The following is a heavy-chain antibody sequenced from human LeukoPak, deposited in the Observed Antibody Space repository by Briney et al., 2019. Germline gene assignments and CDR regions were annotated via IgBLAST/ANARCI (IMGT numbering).Heavy chain of an antibody. Sequence: PGGSLRLSCAASGFTFSTYAMNWVRQAPGKGLEWVPLISDSGDNTYYADSVKGRFTISRDNSKNTVSLQMSSLRADDTAVYSCARAGATVTTNYFDPWGQGTLVTVSS. J-gene: IGHJ5*02. D-gene: IGHD4-11*01. CDR2: ISDSGDNT. CDR3: ARAGATVTTNYFDP. CDR1: GFTFSTYA. V-gene: IGHV3-23*01.